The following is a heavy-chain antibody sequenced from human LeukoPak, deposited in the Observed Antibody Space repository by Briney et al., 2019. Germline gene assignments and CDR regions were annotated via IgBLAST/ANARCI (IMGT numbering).Heavy chain of an antibody. J-gene: IGHJ4*02. CDR1: GGSISSYY. CDR2: IYTSGST. Sequence: PSETLSLTCTVSGGSISSYYWSWIRQPAGKGLEWIGRIYTSGSTNYNPSLKSRVTMSVDTSRNHFSLKLSSVTAADTAVYYCARHEQGYYYDGSGYYTLDYWGQGTLVTVSS. D-gene: IGHD3-22*01. V-gene: IGHV4-4*07. CDR3: ARHEQGYYYDGSGYYTLDY.